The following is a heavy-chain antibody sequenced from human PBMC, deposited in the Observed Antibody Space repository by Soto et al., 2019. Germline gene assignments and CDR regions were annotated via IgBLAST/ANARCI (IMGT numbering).Heavy chain of an antibody. V-gene: IGHV5-51*01. CDR3: ARLARGDRGSDYYYYYGMDV. CDR1: GYSFTSYW. J-gene: IGHJ6*02. Sequence: PGESLKISCKGSGYSFTSYWIGWVRQMPGKGLEWMGIIYPGDSDTRYSPSFQGQVTISADKSISTAYLQWSSLKASDTAMYYCARLARGDRGSDYYYYYGMDVWGQGTTVTVSS. D-gene: IGHD3-16*01. CDR2: IYPGDSDT.